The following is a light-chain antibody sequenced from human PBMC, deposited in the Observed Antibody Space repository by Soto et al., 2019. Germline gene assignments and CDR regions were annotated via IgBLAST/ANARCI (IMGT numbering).Light chain of an antibody. J-gene: IGLJ2*01. Sequence: QSALTQPASVSGSPGQSITISCTGTSSDVGGYDDVSWYQQHPGKAPKLMIYNVRNRPSGVSNRFSGSKAGNTASLTISGLQAEDEAAYYCSSYTSSSTVVFGGGTKLTVL. V-gene: IGLV2-14*01. CDR1: SSDVGGYDD. CDR2: NVR. CDR3: SSYTSSSTVV.